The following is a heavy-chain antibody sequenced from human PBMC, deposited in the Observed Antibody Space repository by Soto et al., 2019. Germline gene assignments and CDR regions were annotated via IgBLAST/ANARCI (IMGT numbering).Heavy chain of an antibody. J-gene: IGHJ4*02. Sequence: PGESLRPSCAASGFTFSNALMSGVRQAPGKGLEWVGRIKSKTDGGTTDYAAPVKGRFTISRDDSKNTLYLQMNSLKTEDTAVYYCTTDLYYYDSSDYYGRLDYWGQGTLVTVSS. CDR1: GFTFSNAL. CDR2: IKSKTDGGTT. CDR3: TTDLYYYDSSDYYGRLDY. D-gene: IGHD3-22*01. V-gene: IGHV3-15*01.